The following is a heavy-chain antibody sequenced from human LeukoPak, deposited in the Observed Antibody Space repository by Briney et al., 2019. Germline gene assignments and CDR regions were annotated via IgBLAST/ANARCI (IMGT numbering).Heavy chain of an antibody. CDR2: ISAYNGNT. CDR1: GGTFSSYG. D-gene: IGHD1-26*01. Sequence: ASVKVSCKASGGTFSSYGISWVRQAPGQGLEWMGWISAYNGNTNYAQKLQGRVTMTTDTSTSTAYMELRSLRSDDTAVYYCARDGPSYSGSYYDYWGQGTLVTVSS. J-gene: IGHJ4*02. CDR3: ARDGPSYSGSYYDY. V-gene: IGHV1-18*01.